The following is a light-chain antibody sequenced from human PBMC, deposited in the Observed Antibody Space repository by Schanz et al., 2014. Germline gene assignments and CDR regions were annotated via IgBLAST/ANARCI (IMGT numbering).Light chain of an antibody. CDR1: QSVSSSY. J-gene: IGKJ2*01. Sequence: EIVMTQSPATLSVSPGERATLSCRASQSVSSSYLVWYQQKPGQAPRLLIYGPSSRATGIPDRFSGSGSGTDFTLTISSLQSEDFAVYYCQQYNNWPPVYTFGQGTKVEIK. V-gene: IGKV3D-15*01. CDR3: QQYNNWPPVYT. CDR2: GPS.